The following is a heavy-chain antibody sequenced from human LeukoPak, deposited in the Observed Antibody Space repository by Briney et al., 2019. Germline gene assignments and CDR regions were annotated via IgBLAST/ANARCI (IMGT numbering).Heavy chain of an antibody. CDR3: TTSYGSGSYYKAY. V-gene: IGHV3-15*01. Sequence: GGSLRLSCAASGFTFSNAWMSWVRQAPGKGLEWVGHIKSKIDGGTTDYAAPVKGRFTISRDDSKNTLYLQMNSLKTEDTAVYYCTTSYGSGSYYKAYWGQGTLVTVSS. CDR1: GFTFSNAW. D-gene: IGHD3-10*01. J-gene: IGHJ4*02. CDR2: IKSKIDGGTT.